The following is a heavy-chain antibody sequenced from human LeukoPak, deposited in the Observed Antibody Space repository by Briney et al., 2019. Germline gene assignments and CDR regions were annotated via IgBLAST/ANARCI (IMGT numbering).Heavy chain of an antibody. CDR3: ARDGEAAGRYYYDSSGYYAN. CDR1: GFIFSNYW. Sequence: GGSLRLSCAASGFIFSNYWVTWVRQAPGKGLEWVANINEDESEIYYVDSVKGRFTISRDNARKSLYLQMNSLRGEDTAVYYCARDGEAAGRYYYDSSGYYANWGQGTLVTVSS. CDR2: INEDESEI. D-gene: IGHD3-22*01. V-gene: IGHV3-7*01. J-gene: IGHJ4*02.